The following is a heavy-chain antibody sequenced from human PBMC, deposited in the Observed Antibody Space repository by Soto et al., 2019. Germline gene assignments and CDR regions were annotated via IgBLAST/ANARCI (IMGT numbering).Heavy chain of an antibody. D-gene: IGHD3-16*01. CDR1: GFSLSTSGVG. Sequence: QITLKESGPTLVKPTQTLTLTCTFSGFSLSTSGVGVGWIRQPPGKALEWLALIYWDDAKHYSPSLKSRLTITKDTSKNQVALTMTNMAPVDTATYVGAHQGGGDRILDYWGQGTLVTVSS. CDR2: IYWDDAK. V-gene: IGHV2-5*02. J-gene: IGHJ4*02. CDR3: AHQGGGDRILDY.